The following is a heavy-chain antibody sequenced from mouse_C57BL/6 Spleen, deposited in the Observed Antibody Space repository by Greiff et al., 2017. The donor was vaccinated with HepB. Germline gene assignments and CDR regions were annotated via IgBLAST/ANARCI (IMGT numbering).Heavy chain of an antibody. CDR1: GYTFTSYW. D-gene: IGHD2-4*01. J-gene: IGHJ2*01. CDR2: IYPGSGST. Sequence: QVQLQQSGAELVKPGASVKMSCKASGYTFTSYWITWVKQRPGQGLEWIGDIYPGSGSTNYNEKFKSKATLTVDTSSSTAYMQLSSLTSEDSAVYDCARSLYDYDDDYWGQGTTLTVSS. CDR3: ARSLYDYDDDY. V-gene: IGHV1-55*01.